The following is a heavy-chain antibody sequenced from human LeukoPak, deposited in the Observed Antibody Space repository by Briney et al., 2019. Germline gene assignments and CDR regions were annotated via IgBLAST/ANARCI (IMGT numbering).Heavy chain of an antibody. Sequence: GRSLGLSCAASGITFRSYGMHWVRQAPGKGLEWVAVISYDGSHKYYADSVKGRFSISRDNSKNTLYLQMNSLRADDTAVYYCAKGARGDTVTSIVGLNWFDPWGQGTLVTVSS. CDR2: ISYDGSHK. D-gene: IGHD4-17*01. J-gene: IGHJ5*02. CDR1: GITFRSYG. V-gene: IGHV3-30*18. CDR3: AKGARGDTVTSIVGLNWFDP.